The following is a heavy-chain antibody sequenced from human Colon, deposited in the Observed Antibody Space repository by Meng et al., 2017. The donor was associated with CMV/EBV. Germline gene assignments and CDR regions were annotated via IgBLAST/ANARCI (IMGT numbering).Heavy chain of an antibody. CDR3: ARAGCSSTSSCWD. CDR2: IIPILGIA. CDR1: GGTFSSYP. J-gene: IGHJ4*02. Sequence: SVTVSCQASGGTFSSYPISWVRQAPGQGLEWMGRIIPILGIANYAQKFQGRVTITADKSTSTAYMELSSLRSEDTAVYYCARAGCSSTSSCWDWGQGTLVTVSS. D-gene: IGHD2-2*01. V-gene: IGHV1-69*04.